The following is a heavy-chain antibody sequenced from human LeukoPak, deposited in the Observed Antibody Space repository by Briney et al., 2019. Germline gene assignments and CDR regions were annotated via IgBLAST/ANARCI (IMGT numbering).Heavy chain of an antibody. CDR1: GFAFSDFA. V-gene: IGHV3-30*04. CDR2: ISYDGTIQ. J-gene: IGHJ4*02. Sequence: GSLRLSCAGSGFAFSDFALHWVRQAPGKGLEWVAVISYDGTIQYYVDSVKGRFSISRDDSKNTVYLQLSSLRHDDTGIYYCTRGRWWLPYWGQGTMVTVSS. CDR3: TRGRWWLPY. D-gene: IGHD2-15*01.